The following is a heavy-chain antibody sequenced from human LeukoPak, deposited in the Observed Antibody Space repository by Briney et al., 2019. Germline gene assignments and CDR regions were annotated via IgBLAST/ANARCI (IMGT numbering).Heavy chain of an antibody. CDR1: GFTFSGFS. CDR3: ARAGSHWHYVY. Sequence: GGSLSLSCAASGFTFSGFSMRGVRQSPTKALGWVANIRQDGSERYYVDSVKGRFTISRDNAKNSLSLQMNNLRVEDTAVYYCARAGSHWHYVYWGRGTVVTVSS. CDR2: IRQDGSER. J-gene: IGHJ4*02. D-gene: IGHD3-10*01. V-gene: IGHV3-7*01.